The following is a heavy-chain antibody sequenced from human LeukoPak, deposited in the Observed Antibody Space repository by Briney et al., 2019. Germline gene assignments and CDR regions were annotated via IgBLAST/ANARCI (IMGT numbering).Heavy chain of an antibody. CDR1: GFTFTTYW. CDR2: INGDGSNS. CDR3: ARTSPTSHFDF. D-gene: IGHD3-16*01. J-gene: IGHJ4*02. Sequence: GGSLRLSCVASGFTFTTYWMHWVRQAPGEGLVWVSRINGDGSNSNYADSVKGRFTISRDNAGNTLYLQMNGLRAEDTALYYCARTSPTSHFDFWGQGTLVTVSS. V-gene: IGHV3-74*01.